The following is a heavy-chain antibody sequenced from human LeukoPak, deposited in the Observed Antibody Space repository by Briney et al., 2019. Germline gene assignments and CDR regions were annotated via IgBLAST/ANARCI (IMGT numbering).Heavy chain of an antibody. CDR3: AKRGVVIRVILVGFHKEAYYFDS. D-gene: IGHD3-22*01. CDR2: ISDSGGRT. Sequence: GGSLRLSCAASGFTFGSYAMSWVRQPPGKGLEWVAGISDSGGRTNYADSVKGRFTISRDNPKNTLYLQMNSLRAEDTAVYFCAKRGVVIRVILVGFHKEAYYFDSWGQGALVTVSS. CDR1: GFTFGSYA. J-gene: IGHJ4*02. V-gene: IGHV3-23*01.